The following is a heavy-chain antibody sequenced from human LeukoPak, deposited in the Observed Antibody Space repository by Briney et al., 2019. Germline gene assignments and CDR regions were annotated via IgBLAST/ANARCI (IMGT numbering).Heavy chain of an antibody. Sequence: SETLSLTCTVSGGSISSSSYYWGWIRQPPGKGLEWIGEINHSGSTNYNPSLKSRVTISVDTSKNQFSLKLSSVTAADTAVYYCARDLLVGAGGLDYWGQGTLVTVSS. CDR3: ARDLLVGAGGLDY. V-gene: IGHV4-39*07. CDR1: GGSISSSSYY. D-gene: IGHD1-26*01. CDR2: INHSGST. J-gene: IGHJ4*02.